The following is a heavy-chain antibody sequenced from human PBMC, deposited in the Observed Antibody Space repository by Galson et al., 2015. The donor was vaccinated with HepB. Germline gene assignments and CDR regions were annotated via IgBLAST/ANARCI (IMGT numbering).Heavy chain of an antibody. Sequence: SVTVSCKASGYTFTGYYMHWVRQAPGQGLEWMGWINPNSGGTNYAQKFQGRVTMTRDTSISTAYMELSRLRSDDTAVYYCAGQGAYYDILTGYYGGRYYYYGMDVWGQGTTVTVSS. D-gene: IGHD3-9*01. V-gene: IGHV1-2*02. J-gene: IGHJ6*02. CDR3: AGQGAYYDILTGYYGGRYYYYGMDV. CDR2: INPNSGGT. CDR1: GYTFTGYY.